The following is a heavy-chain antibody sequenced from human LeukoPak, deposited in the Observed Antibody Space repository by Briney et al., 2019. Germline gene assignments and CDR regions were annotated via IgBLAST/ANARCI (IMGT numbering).Heavy chain of an antibody. CDR2: INTDGSST. J-gene: IGHJ3*02. Sequence: GGSLRLSCAASGFTFNSYWMHWVHQAPGKGLVWVSRINTDGSSTRNADSVKGRFTISRDSAKNTLYLQMNSLRAEDTAVYYCASALTYYYDSSGRGAFDIWGQGTMVTVSS. CDR1: GFTFNSYW. V-gene: IGHV3-74*01. D-gene: IGHD3-22*01. CDR3: ASALTYYYDSSGRGAFDI.